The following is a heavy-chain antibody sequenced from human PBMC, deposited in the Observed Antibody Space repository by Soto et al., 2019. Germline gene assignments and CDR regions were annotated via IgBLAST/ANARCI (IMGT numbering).Heavy chain of an antibody. CDR3: ARSREEDYGYPDAFDI. Sequence: QITLKESGPTLVKPTQTLMLTCTFSGFSLSTSGVGVGWIRQPPGKALEWLALIYWDDDKRYSPSLKSRLTITKDTSKNQVVLTMTNMDPVDTATYYCARSREEDYGYPDAFDIWGQGTMVTVSS. CDR2: IYWDDDK. CDR1: GFSLSTSGVG. V-gene: IGHV2-5*02. D-gene: IGHD4-17*01. J-gene: IGHJ3*02.